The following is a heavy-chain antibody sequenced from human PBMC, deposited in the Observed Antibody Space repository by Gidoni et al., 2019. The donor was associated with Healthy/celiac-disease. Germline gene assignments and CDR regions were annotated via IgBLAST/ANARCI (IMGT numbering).Heavy chain of an antibody. Sequence: EVQLVESGGGLVQPGGSLRLSCAASGFTFSSYSMNWVRQAPGKGLEWVSYISSSSSTIYYADSVKGRFTISRDNAKNSLYLQMNSLRDEDTAVYYCARASYEGSTSCYNDWGQGTLVTVSS. J-gene: IGHJ4*02. CDR2: ISSSSSTI. CDR1: GFTFSSYS. D-gene: IGHD2-2*02. CDR3: ARASYEGSTSCYND. V-gene: IGHV3-48*02.